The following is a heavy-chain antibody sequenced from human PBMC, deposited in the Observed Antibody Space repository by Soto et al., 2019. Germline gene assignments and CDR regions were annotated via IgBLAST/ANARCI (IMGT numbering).Heavy chain of an antibody. D-gene: IGHD3-9*01. CDR2: ISGSGGST. Sequence: PGGSLRLSCAASGFTFSSYAMSWVRQAPGKGLEWVSAISGSGGSTYYADSVKGRFTISRDNSKNTLYLQMNSLRAEDTAVYYWSKNYDISTGTAYWCQGTLVTV. CDR1: GFTFSSYA. V-gene: IGHV3-23*01. J-gene: IGHJ4*02. CDR3: SKNYDISTGTAY.